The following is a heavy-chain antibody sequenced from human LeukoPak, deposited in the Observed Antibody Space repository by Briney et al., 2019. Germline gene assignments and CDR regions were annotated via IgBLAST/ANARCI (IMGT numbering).Heavy chain of an antibody. D-gene: IGHD3-22*01. CDR1: GYIFTGYY. V-gene: IGHV1-2*02. CDR3: ARDRNYYDSSGYYGY. CDR2: SNPNSGGT. J-gene: IGHJ4*02. Sequence: ASVKVSCKASGYIFTGYYMHWVRQAPGQGLEWMGWSNPNSGGTNYAQKFQGRVTMTRDTSISTAYMELSRLRSDDTAVYYCARDRNYYDSSGYYGYWGQGTLVTVSS.